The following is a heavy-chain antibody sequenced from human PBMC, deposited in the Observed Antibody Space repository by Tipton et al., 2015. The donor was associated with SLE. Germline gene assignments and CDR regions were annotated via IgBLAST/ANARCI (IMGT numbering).Heavy chain of an antibody. J-gene: IGHJ4*02. CDR3: VRYPMLRWVVDH. Sequence: TLSLTCTVSGGSISGHYWTWIRQPPEKGLEWIGYIYSSGSTNYNPSLKSRITISIDVSKNQLSLKLPSVTAADSAVYSCVRYPMLRWVVDHWGQGTLVTVSS. CDR1: GGSISGHY. D-gene: IGHD3-10*01. CDR2: IYSSGST. V-gene: IGHV4-59*08.